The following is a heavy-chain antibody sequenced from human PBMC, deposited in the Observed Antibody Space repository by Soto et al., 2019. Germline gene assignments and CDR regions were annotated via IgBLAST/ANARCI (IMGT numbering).Heavy chain of an antibody. CDR2: INSDGSST. D-gene: IGHD4-17*01. J-gene: IGHJ4*02. V-gene: IGHV3-74*01. Sequence: EVQLVESGGGLVQPGGSLRLSCAASGFTFSSYWMHWVRQAPGKGLVWVSRINSDGSSTSYADSVKGRFTISRDNAKNTRYLQMNRQRAEYTAVYYCAREPNYGHNDYWAQGTMVTVSS. CDR1: GFTFSSYW. CDR3: AREPNYGHNDY.